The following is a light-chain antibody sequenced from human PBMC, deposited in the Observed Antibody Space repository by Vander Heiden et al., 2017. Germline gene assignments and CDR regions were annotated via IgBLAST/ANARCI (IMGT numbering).Light chain of an antibody. Sequence: SPRTQPRSVSGSPGLSVTLPCTGTSCDVVIYNYVSWYQQHPVKDPKLMIYDVSKRPSGVPDRFSGAKSGNTASLPISGLQAEEEADYYCCSYAGSYNFVVFGGGTKLTVL. CDR1: SCDVVIYNY. CDR2: DVS. J-gene: IGLJ2*01. CDR3: CSYAGSYNFVV. V-gene: IGLV2-11*01.